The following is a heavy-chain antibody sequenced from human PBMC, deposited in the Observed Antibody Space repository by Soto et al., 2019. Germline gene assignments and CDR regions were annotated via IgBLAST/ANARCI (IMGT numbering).Heavy chain of an antibody. Sequence: QVQLVQCGAEVRKPGSSVKVSCKAPGGTFSTYIISWVRQAPGQGLEWMGRIIPIPDITNYAQKFQGRVTVTADRSTSTAYMELTSLKSEVTAVYYCARDRITTRGDAFDLWGQGTMVTVSS. V-gene: IGHV1-69*08. D-gene: IGHD3-3*01. CDR2: IIPIPDIT. CDR3: ARDRITTRGDAFDL. J-gene: IGHJ3*01. CDR1: GGTFSTYI.